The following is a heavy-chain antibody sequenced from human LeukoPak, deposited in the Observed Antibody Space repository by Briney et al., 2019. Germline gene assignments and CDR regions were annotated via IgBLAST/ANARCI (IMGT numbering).Heavy chain of an antibody. V-gene: IGHV3-11*01. Sequence: GGSLRLSCAASGFTFRDYYMNWFLQPPRRGLQWVSYISHSGSANYYADSVKGRCTVSRDNAKNSMYLEMNSPRAEDSAVYCCASDSSGYFGSWGQGTLVTVPS. CDR3: ASDSSGYFGS. CDR1: GFTFRDYY. CDR2: ISHSGSAN. J-gene: IGHJ4*02. D-gene: IGHD3-22*01.